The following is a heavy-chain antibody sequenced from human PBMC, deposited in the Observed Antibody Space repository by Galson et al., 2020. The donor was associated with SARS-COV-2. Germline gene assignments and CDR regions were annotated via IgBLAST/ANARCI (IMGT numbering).Heavy chain of an antibody. CDR1: GGSISSGGYY. V-gene: IGHV4-31*03. Sequence: SQTLSLTCTVSGGSISSGGYYWSWIRQHPGKGLEWIGYIYYSGSTYYNPSLKSRVTISVDTSKNQFSLKLSSVTAADTAVYYCARGQHQASGTEYFDYWGQGTLVTVSS. CDR2: IYYSGST. D-gene: IGHD6-25*01. CDR3: ARGQHQASGTEYFDY. J-gene: IGHJ4*02.